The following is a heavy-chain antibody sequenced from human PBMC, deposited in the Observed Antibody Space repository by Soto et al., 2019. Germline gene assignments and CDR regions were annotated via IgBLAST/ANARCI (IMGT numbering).Heavy chain of an antibody. CDR1: GGSISSGGYY. J-gene: IGHJ5*01. V-gene: IGHV4-31*03. CDR3: ARMDPQLWFDY. CDR2: IYYSGST. Sequence: SETLSLTCTVSGGSISSGGYYWSWIRQHPGKGPEWIGYIYYSGSTYYNPSLKSRVTISGDTSKNQFSLKLSSVTAADTAVYYCARMDPQLWFDYWGQGALVTVSS. D-gene: IGHD5-18*01.